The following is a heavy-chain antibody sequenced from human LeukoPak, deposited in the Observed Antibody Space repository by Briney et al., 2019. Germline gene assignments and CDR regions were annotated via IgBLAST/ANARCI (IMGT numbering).Heavy chain of an antibody. J-gene: IGHJ3*02. CDR1: GFTFSSYG. Sequence: PGRSLRLSCAASGFTFSSYGMHWVRQAPGKGLEWVAVTWYEGSNKYYADSVKGRFTISRDNSKNTLYLQMNSLRAEDTAVYYCAMGESYYYDSSGYYQSAFDIWGQGTMVTVSS. V-gene: IGHV3-33*01. D-gene: IGHD3-22*01. CDR2: TWYEGSNK. CDR3: AMGESYYYDSSGYYQSAFDI.